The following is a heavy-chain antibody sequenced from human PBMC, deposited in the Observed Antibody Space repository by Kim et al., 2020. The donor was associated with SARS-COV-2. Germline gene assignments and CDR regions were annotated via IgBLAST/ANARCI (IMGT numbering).Heavy chain of an antibody. V-gene: IGHV3-49*03. CDR3: TRGSVRYFAPNDY. CDR1: GFTFGDYA. Sequence: GGSLRLSCTASGFTFGDYAMSWSRQAPGKGLEWVGFIRSKAYGGTTEYAASVKGRFTISRDDSKSIAYLQMNSLKTEDTAVYYCTRGSVRYFAPNDYWGQGTLVTVSS. D-gene: IGHD3-9*01. J-gene: IGHJ4*02. CDR2: IRSKAYGGTT.